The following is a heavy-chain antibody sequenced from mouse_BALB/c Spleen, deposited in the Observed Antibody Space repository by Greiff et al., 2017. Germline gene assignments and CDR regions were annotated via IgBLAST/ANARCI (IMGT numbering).Heavy chain of an antibody. CDR2: ISSGSSTI. D-gene: IGHD2-14*01. J-gene: IGHJ4*01. Sequence: DVKLVESGGGLVQPGGSRKLSCAASGFTFSSFGMHWVRQAPEKGLEWVAYISSGSSTIYYADTVKGRFTISRDNPKNTLFLQMTSLRSEDTAMYYCARGGYDGGDYYAMDYWGQGTSVTVSS. CDR1: GFTFSSFG. CDR3: ARGGYDGGDYYAMDY. V-gene: IGHV5-17*02.